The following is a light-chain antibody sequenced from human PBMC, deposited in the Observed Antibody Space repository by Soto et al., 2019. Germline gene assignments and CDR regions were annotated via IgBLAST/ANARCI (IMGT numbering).Light chain of an antibody. J-gene: IGKJ5*01. Sequence: DMQMTQSPSTLSASVGDRVTMTCRASQSISSWLAWYQQKPGKAPKLLIYDASSLESGVPSRFSGSGSGTEFTLTISSLQPDDFATYYCQQLNSYPPLFGQGTRLEIK. V-gene: IGKV1-5*01. CDR3: QQLNSYPPL. CDR2: DAS. CDR1: QSISSW.